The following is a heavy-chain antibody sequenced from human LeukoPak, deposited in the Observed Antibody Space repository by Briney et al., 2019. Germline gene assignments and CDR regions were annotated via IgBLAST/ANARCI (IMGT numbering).Heavy chain of an antibody. Sequence: AGGSLRLSCAASGFTFSSYWMHWVRQAPGKGLVWVSRINSDGSSTSYADSVKGRFTISRGNAKNTLYLQMNSLRAEDTAVYYCARDPFGGVIAFMDVWGKGTTVTVSS. D-gene: IGHD3-16*02. CDR2: INSDGSST. CDR1: GFTFSSYW. V-gene: IGHV3-74*01. CDR3: ARDPFGGVIAFMDV. J-gene: IGHJ6*04.